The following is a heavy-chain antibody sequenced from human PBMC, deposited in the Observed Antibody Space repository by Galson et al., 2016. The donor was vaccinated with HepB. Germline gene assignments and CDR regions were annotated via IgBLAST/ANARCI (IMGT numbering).Heavy chain of an antibody. CDR2: IDLRGRHT. J-gene: IGHJ3*01. V-gene: IGHV1-46*01. D-gene: IGHD2-21*02. Sequence: SVKVSCKASGYTFSSYRMHWVRQAPGQGLVWMGIIDLRGRHTGYAQEFLGRVIMTTDTSTNTIHMDMSSLGPEETAVYYCAREIRECDWGEGVSFDLWGQGTMVTVSS. CDR1: GYTFSSYR. CDR3: AREIRECDWGEGVSFDL.